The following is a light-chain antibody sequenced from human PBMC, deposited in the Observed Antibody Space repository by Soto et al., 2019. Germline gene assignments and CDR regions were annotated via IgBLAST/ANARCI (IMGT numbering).Light chain of an antibody. J-gene: IGLJ2*01. Sequence: QSALTQPASVSGSPGQSITIPCTVTSSDVGGYNFVSWYQQYPGKAPKLMIYDVTNRPSGVSNRFSTSKSGNTASLTISGLQAEDADNYYCSSYTSSSTLVVFGGGTQLTVL. CDR1: SSDVGGYNF. CDR3: SSYTSSSTLVV. CDR2: DVT. V-gene: IGLV2-14*01.